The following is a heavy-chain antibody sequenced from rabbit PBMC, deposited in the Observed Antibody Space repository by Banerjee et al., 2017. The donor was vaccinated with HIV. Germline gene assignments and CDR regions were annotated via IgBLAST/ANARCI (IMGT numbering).Heavy chain of an antibody. CDR3: ARDLAGVAGWNFNL. D-gene: IGHD4-1*01. CDR2: IYGGSSGNT. J-gene: IGHJ4*01. Sequence: QSLEESGGDLVKPGASLTLTCTASGFSFSSGYDMYWVRQAPGKGLEWITCIYGGSSGNTYYASWAKGRFTISKTSSTTVTLQMTSLTAADTATYFCARDLAGVAGWNFNLWGPGTLVTVS. V-gene: IGHV1S40*01. CDR1: GFSFSSGYD.